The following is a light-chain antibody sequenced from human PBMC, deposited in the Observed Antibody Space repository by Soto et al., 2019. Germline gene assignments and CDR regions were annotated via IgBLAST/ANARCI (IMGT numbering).Light chain of an antibody. CDR3: QSYDSSLSGLNYV. J-gene: IGLJ1*01. CDR2: GNS. Sequence: QSVLTQPPSVSGAPGQRVTISCTGSSSNIGAGYDVHWYQQLPGTAPKLLIYGNSNRPSGVPDRFPGSKSGTSASLAITGLQAEDEADYYCQSYDSSLSGLNYVFGTGTKLTVL. V-gene: IGLV1-40*01. CDR1: SSNIGAGYD.